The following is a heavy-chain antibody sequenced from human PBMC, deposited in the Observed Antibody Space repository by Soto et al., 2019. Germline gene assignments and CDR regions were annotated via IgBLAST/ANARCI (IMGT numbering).Heavy chain of an antibody. CDR3: AKDSWAIFGVPAGEYYAMDV. V-gene: IGHV3-23*01. D-gene: IGHD3-3*01. J-gene: IGHJ6*04. CDR1: GFTFENYA. CDR2: ISGSGGTT. Sequence: GGSLRLSCGASGFTFENYAMSWVRQAPGKGLEWVSAISGSGGTTYYSDSVKGRFTISRDNSKNTVYLQMNDLRVEDAAEYFCAKDSWAIFGVPAGEYYAMDVWGKGTMVTASS.